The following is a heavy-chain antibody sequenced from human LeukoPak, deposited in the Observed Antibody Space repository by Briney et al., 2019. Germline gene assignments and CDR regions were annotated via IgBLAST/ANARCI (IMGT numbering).Heavy chain of an antibody. CDR3: ARDSPPAYCSGGSCYFDY. J-gene: IGHJ4*02. Sequence: SETLSLTCTVSGHSISRGYYWGWIRQPPGKGLQWIGSIYHSGSAYYNASLRSRLTLSVDTSKNQLSLKLTSVTAADTAVYYCARDSPPAYCSGGSCYFDYWGQGTLVTVSS. CDR2: IYHSGSA. CDR1: GHSISRGYY. D-gene: IGHD2-15*01. V-gene: IGHV4-38-2*02.